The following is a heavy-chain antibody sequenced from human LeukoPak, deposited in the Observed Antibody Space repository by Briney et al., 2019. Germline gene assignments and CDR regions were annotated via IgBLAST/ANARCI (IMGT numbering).Heavy chain of an antibody. CDR3: ARDPYGAVGY. CDR1: GGSFSGYY. Sequence: SETLSLTCAVYGGSFSGYYWSWIRQPPGKGLEWIGEINHSGSTNYNPSLKSRVTISVDTSKNQFSLKLSSVTAADTAVYYCARDPYGAVGYWGQGTLVTVSS. D-gene: IGHD4-17*01. V-gene: IGHV4-34*01. CDR2: INHSGST. J-gene: IGHJ4*02.